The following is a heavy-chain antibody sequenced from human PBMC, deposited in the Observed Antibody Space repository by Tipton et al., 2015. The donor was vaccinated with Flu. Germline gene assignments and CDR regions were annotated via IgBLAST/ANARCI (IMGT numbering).Heavy chain of an antibody. CDR1: GGSISSGGFY. Sequence: TLSLTCTVSGGSISSGGFYWTWIRQHPGKGLEWIGYIYYSGSTNYNFSLNSRVTISVDTSKNQFYLRLTSVTAADTAIYYCAGDRSGSGSYYGAFDIWGQGTMVNVSS. J-gene: IGHJ3*02. CDR2: IYYSGST. V-gene: IGHV4-31*03. CDR3: AGDRSGSGSYYGAFDI. D-gene: IGHD3-10*01.